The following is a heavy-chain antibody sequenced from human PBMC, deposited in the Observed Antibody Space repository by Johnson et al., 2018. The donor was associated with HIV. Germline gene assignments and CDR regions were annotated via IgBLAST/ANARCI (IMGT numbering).Heavy chain of an antibody. CDR1: GLTFDDYA. CDR3: ARDFYAVVATPFIGSAFDI. CDR2: INWNGGST. J-gene: IGHJ3*02. V-gene: IGHV3-9*01. Sequence: VQLVESGGGLVQPGRSLRLSCAASGLTFDDYAMHWVRQAPGKGLEWVSGINWNGGSTGYADSVKGRFTISRDNAKNSLYLQMNSLRAEDTALYYCARDFYAVVATPFIGSAFDIWGQGTMVTVSS. D-gene: IGHD5-12*01.